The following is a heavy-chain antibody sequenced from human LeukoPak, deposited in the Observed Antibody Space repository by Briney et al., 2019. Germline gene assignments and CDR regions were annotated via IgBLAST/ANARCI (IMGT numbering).Heavy chain of an antibody. CDR1: GGSISSSNW. D-gene: IGHD3-10*01. J-gene: IGHJ6*02. CDR3: ARDRHPPYGSGSKKPYYYGMDV. V-gene: IGHV4-4*02. CDR2: IYHSGST. Sequence: PSETLSLTCAVPGGSISSSNWWSWVRQPPGKGLEWIGEIYHSGSTNYNPSLKSRVTISVDKSKNQFSLKLSSVTAADTAVYYCARDRHPPYGSGSKKPYYYGMDVWGQGTTVTVSS.